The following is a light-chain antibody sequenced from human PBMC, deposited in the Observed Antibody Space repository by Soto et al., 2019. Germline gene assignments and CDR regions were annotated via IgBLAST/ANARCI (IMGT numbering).Light chain of an antibody. V-gene: IGLV2-14*01. CDR3: SSYTSSSTWV. Sequence: QSALTQPASVSGSLGQSITISCTGTSSDVGGYNYVSWYQQHPGKAPKFMIYEVSNRPSGVSNRFSGSKSGTTASLTISGLQAEDEADYYCSSYTSSSTWVFGGGTKVTVL. CDR2: EVS. CDR1: SSDVGGYNY. J-gene: IGLJ3*02.